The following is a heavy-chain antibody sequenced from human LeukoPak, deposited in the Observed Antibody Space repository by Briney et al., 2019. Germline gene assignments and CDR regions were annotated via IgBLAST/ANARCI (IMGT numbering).Heavy chain of an antibody. Sequence: PSETLSLTCSVSGGSISSYFWSWIRQAPGKGLEWVGYALYTGSTEYNPALKSRVTISLDTSNNQFSLRLSSVTAADTAVYYCARDNGYSYGIDCWGQGRLVTVSS. V-gene: IGHV4-59*01. CDR2: ALYTGST. D-gene: IGHD5-18*01. CDR1: GGSISSYF. CDR3: ARDNGYSYGIDC. J-gene: IGHJ4*02.